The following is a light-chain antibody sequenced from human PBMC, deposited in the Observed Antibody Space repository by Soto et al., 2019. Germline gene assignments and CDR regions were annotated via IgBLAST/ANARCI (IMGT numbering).Light chain of an antibody. CDR3: CSYVGARTYV. V-gene: IGLV2-23*01. Sequence: QCALTQPASVSGSPGQSITISCSRSISDVGSSGPVSWYQHHPGQVPKLIIYAGSRRPSGVSSRFSGSKTGNTASLTITGLQAEDEANYYCCSYVGARTYVFGTGTKVTVL. CDR1: ISDVGSSGP. J-gene: IGLJ1*01. CDR2: AGS.